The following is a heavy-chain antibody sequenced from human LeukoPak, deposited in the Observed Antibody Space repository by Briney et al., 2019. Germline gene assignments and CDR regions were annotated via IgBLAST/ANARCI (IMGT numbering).Heavy chain of an antibody. CDR1: RFTFSDHA. Sequence: GGSLRLSCAASRFTFSDHAMNWVRQAPGKGLEWVSSISTRSNYVYYADSVKGRFTVSRDNAKNLLYLQMNSLRAEDTALYYCAKASEGASPLFDYWGQGTLVTVSS. CDR3: AKASEGASPLFDY. J-gene: IGHJ4*02. CDR2: ISTRSNYV. V-gene: IGHV3-21*04. D-gene: IGHD1-26*01.